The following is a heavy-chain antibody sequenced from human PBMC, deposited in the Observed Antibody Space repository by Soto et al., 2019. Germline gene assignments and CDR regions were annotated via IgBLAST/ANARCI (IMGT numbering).Heavy chain of an antibody. CDR3: ARGSDSSGYYYTDFDY. Sequence: PSEILSLTCTVYGGSFSCYWWSLIRQPPGKGLEWIGEINHSGSTNYNPSLKSRVTISVDTSKNQFSLKLSSVTAADTAVYYCARGSDSSGYYYTDFDYWGQGTLVTGSS. J-gene: IGHJ4*02. CDR1: GGSFSCYW. D-gene: IGHD3-22*01. CDR2: INHSGST. V-gene: IGHV4-34*01.